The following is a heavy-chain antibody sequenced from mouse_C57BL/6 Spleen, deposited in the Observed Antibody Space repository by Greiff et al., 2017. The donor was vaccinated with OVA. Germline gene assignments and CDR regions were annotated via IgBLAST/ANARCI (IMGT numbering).Heavy chain of an antibody. CDR2: ISYDGSN. V-gene: IGHV3-6*01. CDR3: ARGGPDYYGSSPFDY. J-gene: IGHJ2*01. D-gene: IGHD1-1*01. CDR1: GYSITSGYY. Sequence: EVQLQESGPGFVKPSQSLSLTCSVTGYSITSGYYWNCLRQFPGNKLEWMCYISYDGSNNYNPSLKNRITITRDTSKNQLFLKLNSVTTEDTATYYCARGGPDYYGSSPFDYWGQGTTLTVSS.